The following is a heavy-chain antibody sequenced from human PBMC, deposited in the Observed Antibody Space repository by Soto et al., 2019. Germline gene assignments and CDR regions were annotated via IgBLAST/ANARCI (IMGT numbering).Heavy chain of an antibody. Sequence: PGGSLRLSCSASGFTFSSYAMHWVRQAPGKGLEYVSAISSNGGSTYYADSVKGRFTISRDNSKNTLYLQMNSLRAEDTAVYYCAKDLVRYDSSGYPKIFDYWGQGTLVTVSS. D-gene: IGHD3-22*01. CDR1: GFTFSSYA. J-gene: IGHJ4*02. CDR2: ISSNGGST. CDR3: AKDLVRYDSSGYPKIFDY. V-gene: IGHV3-64*04.